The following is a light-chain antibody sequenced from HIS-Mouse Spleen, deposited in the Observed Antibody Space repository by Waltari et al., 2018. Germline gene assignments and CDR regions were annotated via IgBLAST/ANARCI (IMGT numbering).Light chain of an antibody. CDR3: CSYAGSSTWV. CDR2: EGS. Sequence: QSALPQPASVSGSPGQAITISCTGTSSDVGSLTLVPGYHQHPGKAPKLMIYEGSKRPSGVSNRFSGSKSGNTASLTISGLQAEDEADYYCCSYAGSSTWVFGGGTKLTVL. V-gene: IGLV2-23*01. J-gene: IGLJ3*02. CDR1: SSDVGSLTL.